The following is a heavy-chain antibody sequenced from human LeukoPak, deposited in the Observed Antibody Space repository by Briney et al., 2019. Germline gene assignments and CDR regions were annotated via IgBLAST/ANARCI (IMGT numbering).Heavy chain of an antibody. CDR2: ISSSGRTI. V-gene: IGHV3-48*03. D-gene: IGHD2-21*01. J-gene: IGHJ3*02. CDR1: GFYFSSYE. Sequence: PGGSLRLSCAASGFYFSSYEMDWVRQAPGKGLEWVSYISSSGRTIYYADSVKGRFTISRDNAKNSLFLQMNSLRAEDTAVYYCARSLIADGAFDIWGQGTMVTVSS. CDR3: ARSLIADGAFDI.